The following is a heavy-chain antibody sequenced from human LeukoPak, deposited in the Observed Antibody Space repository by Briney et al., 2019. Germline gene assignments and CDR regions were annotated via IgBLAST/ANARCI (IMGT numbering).Heavy chain of an antibody. CDR1: GGSISSHY. V-gene: IGHV4-59*11. CDR2: IYYSGST. D-gene: IGHD6-13*01. J-gene: IGHJ5*02. Sequence: SETLSLTCTVWGGSISSHYWSWIRQPPGKGLEWIGYIYYSGSTNYNPSLKSRVTISVDTSKNQFSLKLSSVTAADTAVYYCARTRVNWFDPWGQGTLVTVSS. CDR3: ARTRVNWFDP.